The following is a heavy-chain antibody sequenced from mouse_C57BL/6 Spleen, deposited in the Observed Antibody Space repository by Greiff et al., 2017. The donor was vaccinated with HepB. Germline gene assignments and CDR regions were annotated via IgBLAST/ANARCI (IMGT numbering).Heavy chain of an antibody. CDR3: ARHRQLRLYYFDY. CDR1: GFTFSSYA. CDR2: ISDGGSYT. J-gene: IGHJ2*01. Sequence: EVMLVESGGGLVKPGGSLKLSCAASGFTFSSYAMSWVRQTPEKRLEWVATISDGGSYTYYPDNVKGRFTISRDNAKNNLYLQMSHLKSEDTAMYYCARHRQLRLYYFDYWGQGTTLTVSS. D-gene: IGHD3-2*02. V-gene: IGHV5-4*03.